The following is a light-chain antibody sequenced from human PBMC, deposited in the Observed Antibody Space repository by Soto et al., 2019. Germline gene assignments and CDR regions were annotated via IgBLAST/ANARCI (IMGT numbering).Light chain of an antibody. CDR1: QSVSNW. Sequence: DIQMTQSPSTLSASVGDRVTITCRASQSVSNWLAWYQQKPGKAPKILIYKASSLESGVPSRFSGSGSGTEFTLTINSLQPDDFATYYCQQYHIYSGTFGQGTKVDIK. J-gene: IGKJ1*01. CDR2: KAS. CDR3: QQYHIYSGT. V-gene: IGKV1-5*03.